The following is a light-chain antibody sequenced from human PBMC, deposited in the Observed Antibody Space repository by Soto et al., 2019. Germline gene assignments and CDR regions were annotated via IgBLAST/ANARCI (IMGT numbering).Light chain of an antibody. J-gene: IGKJ4*01. Sequence: EIVLTQSPGTLSLSPGARAPLSCRASQSVSSSYLAWYQQKPGQAPRLLIYGASSRATGIPDRFSGSGSGTDFTLTISSLQSEDFAVYYCQQYNSWPLTFGGGTKVDIK. CDR1: QSVSSSY. CDR2: GAS. V-gene: IGKV3-20*01. CDR3: QQYNSWPLT.